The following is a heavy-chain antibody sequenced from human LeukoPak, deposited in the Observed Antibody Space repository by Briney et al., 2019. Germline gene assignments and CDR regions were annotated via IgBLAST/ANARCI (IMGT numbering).Heavy chain of an antibody. Sequence: AGGSLRLSCAASGFTFSSYWMHWVRQAPGKGLVWVSRINSDGSSTSYADSVKGRFTISRDNAKNTLYLQMNSLRAEDTAVYYCARDRGDYYYDSSGYYYWGQGTLVTVSS. CDR2: INSDGSST. V-gene: IGHV3-74*01. CDR3: ARDRGDYYYDSSGYYY. CDR1: GFTFSSYW. J-gene: IGHJ4*02. D-gene: IGHD3-22*01.